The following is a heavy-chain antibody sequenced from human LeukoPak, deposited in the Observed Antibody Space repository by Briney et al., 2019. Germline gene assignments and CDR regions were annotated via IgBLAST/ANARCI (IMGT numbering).Heavy chain of an antibody. D-gene: IGHD6-19*01. CDR2: IWYDGSNK. J-gene: IGHJ4*02. V-gene: IGHV3-33*01. CDR1: GFIFSSYG. CDR3: ARDPGHSGWYGDY. Sequence: PGGSLRLSCAASGFIFSSYGMHWVRQAPGKGLEWLSIIWYDGSNKYYADSVKGRFTISKDNSKKTLYLQMNSLRAEDTAVYYCARDPGHSGWYGDYWGQGTLVTVSS.